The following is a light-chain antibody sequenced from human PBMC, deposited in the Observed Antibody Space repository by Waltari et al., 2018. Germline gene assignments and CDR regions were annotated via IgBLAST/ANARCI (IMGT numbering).Light chain of an antibody. CDR1: QSISAW. Sequence: DIQMTQSPSTLSASVGDRVTITCRASQSISAWLAWYQLRPGKAPKLLISDASILERGVPSRVSGSGSGTEFTLTINSLQPDDFATYYCHQYTNFPLTFGGGTTVEIK. CDR2: DAS. V-gene: IGKV1-5*01. J-gene: IGKJ4*01. CDR3: HQYTNFPLT.